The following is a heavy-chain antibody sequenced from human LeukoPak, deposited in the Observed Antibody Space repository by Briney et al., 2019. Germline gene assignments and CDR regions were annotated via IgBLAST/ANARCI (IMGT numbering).Heavy chain of an antibody. CDR1: GFTFSSYE. CDR2: ISSSGSTI. Sequence: GGSLRLSCAASGFTFSSYEMNWVRQAPGKGLEWVSYISSSGSTIYYADSVKGRFTISRDNAKNSLYLQMNSLRAEDTAVYYCASPPPSYSSGWYQRYWGQGTLVTVSP. D-gene: IGHD6-19*01. V-gene: IGHV3-48*03. CDR3: ASPPPSYSSGWYQRY. J-gene: IGHJ4*02.